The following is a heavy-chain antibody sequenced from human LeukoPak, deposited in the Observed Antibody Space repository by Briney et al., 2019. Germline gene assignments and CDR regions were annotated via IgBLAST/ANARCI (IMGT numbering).Heavy chain of an antibody. CDR3: ATGDSSGWGGY. D-gene: IGHD6-19*01. CDR2: IYYSGST. J-gene: IGHJ4*02. V-gene: IGHV4-59*08. Sequence: PSETLSLTCTVSGGSISSYYWSWIRQTPGKGLEFIGYIYYSGSTNYNPSLKSRVTISVDTSKNQFSLRLSSVTAADTAVYYCATGDSSGWGGYWGPGTVVTVSS. CDR1: GGSISSYY.